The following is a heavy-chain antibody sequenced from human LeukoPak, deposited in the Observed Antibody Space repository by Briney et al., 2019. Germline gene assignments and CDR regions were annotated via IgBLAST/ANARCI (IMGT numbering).Heavy chain of an antibody. CDR2: MNPNSGNT. D-gene: IGHD6-6*01. CDR3: ASAYSSSSDAFDI. J-gene: IGHJ3*02. V-gene: IGHV1-8*03. CDR1: GYTFTGYY. Sequence: GASVKVSCKASGYTFTGYYMHWVRQATGQGLEWMGRMNPNSGNTGYAQKFQGRVTITRNTSISTAYMELSSLRSEDTAVYYCASAYSSSSDAFDIWGQGTMVTVSS.